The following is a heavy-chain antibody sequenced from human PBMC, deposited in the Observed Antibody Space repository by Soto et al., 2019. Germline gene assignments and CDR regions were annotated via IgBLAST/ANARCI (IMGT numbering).Heavy chain of an antibody. V-gene: IGHV4-59*01. J-gene: IGHJ5*02. Sequence: SETLSLTCTVSGGSISSYYWSWIRQPPGKGLEWIGYIYYSGSTNYNPSLKSRVTISVDTSKNQFSLKLSSVTAADTAVYYCARSPGIAVAGPNWFDPWGQGTLVTVSS. CDR2: IYYSGST. CDR3: ARSPGIAVAGPNWFDP. D-gene: IGHD6-19*01. CDR1: GGSISSYY.